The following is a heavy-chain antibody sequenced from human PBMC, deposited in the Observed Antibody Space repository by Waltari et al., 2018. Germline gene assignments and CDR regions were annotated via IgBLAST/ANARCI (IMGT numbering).Heavy chain of an antibody. Sequence: QVQLVESGGGVVQPGRSLRLSCAASGFTFSSYAMHWVRQAPGKGLEWVAVISYDGSNKYYADSVKGRFTISRDNSKNTLYLQMNSLRAEDTAVYYCARDRSITIFGVVQPDAFDIWGQGTMVTVSS. V-gene: IGHV3-30-3*01. D-gene: IGHD3-3*01. CDR2: ISYDGSNK. CDR3: ARDRSITIFGVVQPDAFDI. J-gene: IGHJ3*02. CDR1: GFTFSSYA.